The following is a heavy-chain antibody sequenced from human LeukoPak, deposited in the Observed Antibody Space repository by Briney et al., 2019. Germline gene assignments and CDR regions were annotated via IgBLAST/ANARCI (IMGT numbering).Heavy chain of an antibody. CDR1: GYSITSGYY. V-gene: IGHV4-38-2*01. CDR3: ARLYLRDHCSSTSCYGLYFDY. Sequence: SETLSLTWAVSGYSITSGYYWGWIRQPPGKGLEWIGSIYHSGSTYYNPSLKTRVTISVDTSKNQFSLKLSSVTAADTAVYYCARLYLRDHCSSTSCYGLYFDYWGQGTLVTVSS. D-gene: IGHD2-2*01. CDR2: IYHSGST. J-gene: IGHJ4*02.